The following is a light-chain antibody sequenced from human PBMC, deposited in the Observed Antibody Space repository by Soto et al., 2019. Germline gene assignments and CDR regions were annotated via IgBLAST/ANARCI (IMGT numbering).Light chain of an antibody. Sequence: QAVVTQPPSVSWAPGQRVTISCTGSTSNIGAGYAVHWYQQLPGTAPKLLIYANSDRPSGVPDRFSGSKSGTSASLAITGLQAEDEADYYCQSYDSSLSGYVVFGGGTKLTVL. CDR3: QSYDSSLSGYVV. CDR1: TSNIGAGYA. V-gene: IGLV1-40*01. J-gene: IGLJ2*01. CDR2: ANS.